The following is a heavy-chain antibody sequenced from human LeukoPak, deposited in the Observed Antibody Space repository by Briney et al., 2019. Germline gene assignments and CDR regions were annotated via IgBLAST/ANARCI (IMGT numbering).Heavy chain of an antibody. Sequence: GGSLRLSCAASGFTFSSYSMNWVRQAPGKGLEWVSYISSSSSTIYYADSVKGRFTISRDNAKNSLYLQMNSLRAEDTAVYYCASHPRYYCDSSGDYWGQGTLVTVSS. CDR2: ISSSSSTI. CDR3: ASHPRYYCDSSGDY. V-gene: IGHV3-48*01. CDR1: GFTFSSYS. J-gene: IGHJ4*02. D-gene: IGHD3-22*01.